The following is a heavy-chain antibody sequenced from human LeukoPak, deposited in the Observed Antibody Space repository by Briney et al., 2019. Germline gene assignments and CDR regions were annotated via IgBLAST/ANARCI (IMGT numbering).Heavy chain of an antibody. V-gene: IGHV3-33*01. CDR1: GFTFSSCG. CDR2: IWYDGSNK. D-gene: IGHD6-13*01. CDR3: ARGAAAGTYNWSDP. J-gene: IGHJ5*02. Sequence: GRSLRLSCAASGFTFSSCGMHWVRQAPGKGLEWVAVIWYDGSNKYYADSVKGRFTISRDNSKNTLYLQMNSLRAEDTAVYYCARGAAAGTYNWSDPWGQGTLVTVSS.